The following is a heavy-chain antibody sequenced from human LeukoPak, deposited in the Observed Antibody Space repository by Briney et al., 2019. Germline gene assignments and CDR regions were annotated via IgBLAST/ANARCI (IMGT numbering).Heavy chain of an antibody. CDR3: TTPRGYGDFYDAFDI. Sequence: KPGGSLRLSYAASGFTFSNAWMSWVRQAPGKGLEWVGRIKSKTDGGTTDYAAPVKGRFTISRDDSKNTLYLRMNSLKTEDTAVYYCTTPRGYGDFYDAFDIWGQGTMVTVSS. D-gene: IGHD4-17*01. CDR1: GFTFSNAW. CDR2: IKSKTDGGTT. J-gene: IGHJ3*02. V-gene: IGHV3-15*01.